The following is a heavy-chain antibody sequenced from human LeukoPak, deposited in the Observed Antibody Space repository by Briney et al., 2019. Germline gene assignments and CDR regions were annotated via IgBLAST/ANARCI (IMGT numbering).Heavy chain of an antibody. D-gene: IGHD1-26*01. Sequence: SETLSLTCTVSGGSISSSSYYWGWIRQPPGKGLEWIGTIYYSGSTYYNPSLKSRVTISVDTSKNQFSLKLSSVTAADTAVYYCASLRERSYYARGFDYWGQGTLVTVSS. CDR2: IYYSGST. V-gene: IGHV4-39*01. CDR1: GGSISSSSYY. CDR3: ASLRERSYYARGFDY. J-gene: IGHJ4*02.